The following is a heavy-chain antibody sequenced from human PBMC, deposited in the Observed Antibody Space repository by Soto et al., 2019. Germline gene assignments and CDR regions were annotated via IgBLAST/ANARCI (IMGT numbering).Heavy chain of an antibody. D-gene: IGHD3-22*01. Sequence: QVRLVQSGAEVKKTESSVKVSCEASGTTFSNFAIGWVRQACGRGLEWMGGIILPFGTPNYAQKFQGRVTISADESMTTVYMELRGLRSGDTAVYYCVRGPDYEGYFDYWGQGTLVTVSS. V-gene: IGHV1-69*12. CDR2: IILPFGTP. CDR3: VRGPDYEGYFDY. CDR1: GTTFSNFA. J-gene: IGHJ4*02.